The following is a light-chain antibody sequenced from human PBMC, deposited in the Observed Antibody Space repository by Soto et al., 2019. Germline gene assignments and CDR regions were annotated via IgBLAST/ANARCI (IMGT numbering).Light chain of an antibody. Sequence: QSALTQHASVSGSPGQSITISCTGTSSAVGSGNVVSWYQQYPGKAPQLIIYEAFQRPSGVSSRFSGSKSGNTAALSISGLQAEDEAEYYCGSHAGSDTYVFGTGTKLTVL. CDR3: GSHAGSDTYV. CDR1: SSAVGSGNV. V-gene: IGLV2-23*01. CDR2: EAF. J-gene: IGLJ1*01.